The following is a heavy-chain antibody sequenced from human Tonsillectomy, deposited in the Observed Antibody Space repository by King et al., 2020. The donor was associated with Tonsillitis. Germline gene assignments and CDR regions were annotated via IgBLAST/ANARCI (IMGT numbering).Heavy chain of an antibody. CDR2: IYNSRSI. CDR3: ARDLDLIVVKDAFDI. J-gene: IGHJ3*02. Sequence: QVQLQVSGPGLVKPSETLSLTCTVSGGSISSYYWSWMRQPAGKGLEWIGRIYNSRSINYNPSLKSRVTMSVDTSKNQFSLKLSSVTAADTAVYYCARDLDLIVVKDAFDIWGQGTMVTVSS. D-gene: IGHD4-23*01. CDR1: GGSISSYY. V-gene: IGHV4-4*07.